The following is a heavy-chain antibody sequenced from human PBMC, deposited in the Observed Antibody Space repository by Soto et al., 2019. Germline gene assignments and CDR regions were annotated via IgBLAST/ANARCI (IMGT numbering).Heavy chain of an antibody. CDR3: ARGSLSDMVRGVLYYFDY. Sequence: GGSLRLSCAASGFTFSSYGMHWVRQAPGKGLEWVAVIWYDGSNKYYADSVKGRFTISRDNSKNTLYLQMNSLRAEDTAVYYCARGSLSDMVRGVLYYFDYWGQGTLVTVSS. J-gene: IGHJ4*02. V-gene: IGHV3-33*01. CDR1: GFTFSSYG. CDR2: IWYDGSNK. D-gene: IGHD3-10*01.